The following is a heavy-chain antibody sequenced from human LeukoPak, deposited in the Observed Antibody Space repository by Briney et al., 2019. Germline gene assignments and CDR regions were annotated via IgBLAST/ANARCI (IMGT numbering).Heavy chain of an antibody. D-gene: IGHD6-19*01. J-gene: IGHJ3*02. Sequence: GGSLRLSWAASGFTFDDYGMSWVRQAAGKGLEWVSGINWNGGSTGYADSVKGRFTISRDNAKNSLYLQMNSLRAEDTALYYCASLAVAGNPHAFDIWGQGTMVTVSS. CDR3: ASLAVAGNPHAFDI. V-gene: IGHV3-20*04. CDR2: INWNGGST. CDR1: GFTFDDYG.